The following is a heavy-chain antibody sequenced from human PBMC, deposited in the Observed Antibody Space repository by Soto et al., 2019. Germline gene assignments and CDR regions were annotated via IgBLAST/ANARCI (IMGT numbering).Heavy chain of an antibody. CDR3: ARERTVAGNDY. CDR2: MNPNSGNT. D-gene: IGHD6-19*01. V-gene: IGHV1-8*01. J-gene: IGHJ4*02. Sequence: QVQLVQSGAEVKKPGASVKVSCKASGYAFTSYDINWVRQATGQGLEWMGWMNPNSGNTGYAQKFQGIVTMTRNTAMSTAYMELSSLRSGDTAVYYCARERTVAGNDYWGQGTLVTVSS. CDR1: GYAFTSYD.